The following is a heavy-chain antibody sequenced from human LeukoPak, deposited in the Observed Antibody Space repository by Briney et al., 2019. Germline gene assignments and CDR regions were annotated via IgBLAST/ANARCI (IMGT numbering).Heavy chain of an antibody. CDR1: GFTFSTYW. J-gene: IGHJ4*02. CDR3: ARGKHTAAIPDY. CDR2: INADVSST. Sequence: GGSLRLSCAASGFTFSTYWMHWVRQAPGKGLVWVSRINADVSSTSYADSVKGRFTISRDNAKNTLYLQMNGLRAEDTAVYYCARGKHTAAIPDYWGQGTLVTVSS. V-gene: IGHV3-74*01. D-gene: IGHD6-13*01.